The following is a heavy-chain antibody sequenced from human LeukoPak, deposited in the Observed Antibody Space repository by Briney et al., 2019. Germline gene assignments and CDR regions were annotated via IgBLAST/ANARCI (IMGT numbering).Heavy chain of an antibody. J-gene: IGHJ4*02. CDR3: ARGLRFLEWLFPSFDY. CDR1: GGSISSGDYY. D-gene: IGHD3-3*01. V-gene: IGHV4-30-4*08. CDR2: IYYSGST. Sequence: LQTLSLTCTVSGGSISSGDYYWSWIRQPPGKGLEWIGYIYYSGSTYYNPSLKSRVTISVDTSKNQFSLKLSSVTAADTAVYYCARGLRFLEWLFPSFDYWGQGTLVTVSS.